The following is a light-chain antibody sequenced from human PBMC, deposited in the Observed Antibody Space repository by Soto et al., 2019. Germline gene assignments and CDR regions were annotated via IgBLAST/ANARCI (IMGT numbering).Light chain of an antibody. Sequence: QSALTQPASVSGSPGQSTTISCTGTSSDVGGCNYVSWYQQYPGKAPKLMIYEVSNRPSGVSNRFSGSKSGNTASLTISGLQAEDEADYYCGSYTSSSTFVFGTGTKVTVL. V-gene: IGLV2-14*01. CDR1: SSDVGGCNY. CDR2: EVS. J-gene: IGLJ1*01. CDR3: GSYTSSSTFV.